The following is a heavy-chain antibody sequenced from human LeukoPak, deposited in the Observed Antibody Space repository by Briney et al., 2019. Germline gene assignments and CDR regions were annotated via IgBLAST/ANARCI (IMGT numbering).Heavy chain of an antibody. Sequence: GASVKVSCKASGGTFSSYGISWVRQAPGQGLEWMGKITPFLGLTNYAQKFQDRLTIIADKSTSTAYMELSSLRSEDTAVYFCAKARCSNINCALHFESWGQGTLVIVSS. CDR2: ITPFLGLT. J-gene: IGHJ4*02. CDR1: GGTFSSYG. CDR3: AKARCSNINCALHFES. V-gene: IGHV1-69*04. D-gene: IGHD1-1*01.